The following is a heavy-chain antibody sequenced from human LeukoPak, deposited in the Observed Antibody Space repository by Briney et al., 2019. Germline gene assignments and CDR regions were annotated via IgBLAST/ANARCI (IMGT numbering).Heavy chain of an antibody. CDR3: AKHRLNYFDSSGSYYDAFDI. CDR2: ISGSGGST. CDR1: GFTFSSYA. J-gene: IGHJ3*02. V-gene: IGHV3-23*01. Sequence: GGSLRLSCAASGFTFSSYAMSWVRQAPGKGLEWVSAISGSGGSTYYADSVKGRFTISRDKSKNTLYLQMNRLRAEDTAGYYCAKHRLNYFDSSGSYYDAFDIWGQGTMVTVSS. D-gene: IGHD3-22*01.